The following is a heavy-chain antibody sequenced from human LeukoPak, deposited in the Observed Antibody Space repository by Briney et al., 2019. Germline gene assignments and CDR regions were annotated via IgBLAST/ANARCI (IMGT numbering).Heavy chain of an antibody. CDR3: ASGVGDTAMDYLADY. CDR1: GGSISSYY. V-gene: IGHV4-59*01. CDR2: IYYSGST. J-gene: IGHJ4*02. Sequence: SETLSLTCTVSGGSISSYYWSWIRQPPGKGLEWIGYIYYSGSTNYNPSLKSRVTISVDTSKNQFSLKLSSVTAADTAVYYCASGVGDTAMDYLADYWGQGTLVTVSS. D-gene: IGHD5-18*01.